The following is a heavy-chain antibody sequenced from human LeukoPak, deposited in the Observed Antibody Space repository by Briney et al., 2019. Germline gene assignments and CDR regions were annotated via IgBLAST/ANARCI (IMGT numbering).Heavy chain of an antibody. D-gene: IGHD3-10*01. CDR2: ISSSGNTL. Sequence: GGSLTLSCAASGFTFSDYYMSWIRQAPGKGLEWVSYISSSGNTLYYADSVKGRFTISRDNAKNSLYLQMSSLRAEDTAVYYCSRDSRGHPGYWGQGTLVTVSS. CDR1: GFTFSDYY. CDR3: SRDSRGHPGY. J-gene: IGHJ4*02. V-gene: IGHV3-11*01.